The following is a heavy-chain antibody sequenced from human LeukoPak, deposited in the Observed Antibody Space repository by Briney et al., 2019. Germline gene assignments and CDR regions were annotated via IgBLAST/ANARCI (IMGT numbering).Heavy chain of an antibody. D-gene: IGHD1-26*01. V-gene: IGHV4-59*01. CDR3: ARDREATFDY. Sequence: SETLSLTCTVSGGSISSYYWSWIRQPPGKGLEWIGYIYYSGSTNYNPSLKSRVTISVDTSKNQFSLKLSSVTAADTAVYYCARDREATFDYWGQGTRVTVSS. CDR1: GGSISSYY. CDR2: IYYSGST. J-gene: IGHJ4*02.